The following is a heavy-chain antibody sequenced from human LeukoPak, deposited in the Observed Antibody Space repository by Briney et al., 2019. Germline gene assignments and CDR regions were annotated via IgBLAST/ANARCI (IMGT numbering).Heavy chain of an antibody. CDR1: GFTFSNAW. V-gene: IGHV3-15*01. J-gene: IGHJ5*02. D-gene: IGHD4-17*01. CDR2: IKSKTDGGTT. Sequence: GGSLRLSCAASGFTFSNAWMSWVRQAPGKGLEWVGRIKSKTDGGTTDYAAPVKGRFTISRDDSKNTLYLQMNSLRIEDTAVYYCARDANYGDYYGWFDPWGQGTLVTVSS. CDR3: ARDANYGDYYGWFDP.